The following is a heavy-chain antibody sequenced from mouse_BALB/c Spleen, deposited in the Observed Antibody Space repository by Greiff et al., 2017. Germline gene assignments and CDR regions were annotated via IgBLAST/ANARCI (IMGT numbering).Heavy chain of an antibody. CDR2: IDPSDSYT. CDR1: GYTFTSYW. V-gene: IGHV1-69*02. D-gene: IGHD2-1*01. CDR3: ARGGNNAMDY. J-gene: IGHJ4*01. Sequence: QVQLQQPGAELVKPGASVKLSCKASGYTFTSYWMHWVKQRPGQGLEWIGEIDPSDSYTNYNQKFKGKATLTVDKSSSTAYMQLSSLTSEDSAVYYCARGGNNAMDYWGQGTSVTVSS.